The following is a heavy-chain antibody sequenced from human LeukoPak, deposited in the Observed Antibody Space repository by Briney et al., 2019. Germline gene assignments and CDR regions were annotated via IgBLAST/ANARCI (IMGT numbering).Heavy chain of an antibody. J-gene: IGHJ4*02. CDR2: LYNSGST. V-gene: IGHV4-59*01. D-gene: IGHD5-18*01. CDR1: GGSMGSYY. CDR3: ARHGSGYSYDY. Sequence: SETLSLTCTVAGGSMGSYYWSWIRQPPGKGLEWIGYLYNSGSTNNNPSLKSRVIISVDTSKNQFSLKLSSVTPADTAVYYCARHGSGYSYDYWGQGTLVTVSS.